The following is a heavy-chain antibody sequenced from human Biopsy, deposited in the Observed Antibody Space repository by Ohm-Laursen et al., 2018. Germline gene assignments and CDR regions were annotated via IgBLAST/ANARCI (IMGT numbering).Heavy chain of an antibody. CDR3: ARGPHSGSHSCFDY. V-gene: IGHV1-69*01. Sequence: VSCQASGGTFINYAISWVRQAPGQGLEWMGGIIPMFGTANYAQMFQGRVTISADESTSTSYMELSSLTTEDTAIYYCARGPHSGSHSCFDYWGRGTLVTVSS. CDR1: GGTFINYA. CDR2: IIPMFGTA. D-gene: IGHD1-26*01. J-gene: IGHJ4*02.